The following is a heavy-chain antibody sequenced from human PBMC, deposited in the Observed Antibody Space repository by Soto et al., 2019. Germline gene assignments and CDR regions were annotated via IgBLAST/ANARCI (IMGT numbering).Heavy chain of an antibody. J-gene: IGHJ4*02. V-gene: IGHV3-7*01. D-gene: IGHD2-8*02. CDR1: GFSFSGHW. CDR2: IKPDGSDK. CDR3: VRDVWWSFHY. Sequence: EVQLVESGGGLVQPGGSLRLSCAASGFSFSGHWMSWVRQAPGKGLEWVAKIKPDGSDKYYVDSVRGRFTISRDNAENSLYLQMNSLTAEDTAVYYCVRDVWWSFHYWGQGTLVTVSS.